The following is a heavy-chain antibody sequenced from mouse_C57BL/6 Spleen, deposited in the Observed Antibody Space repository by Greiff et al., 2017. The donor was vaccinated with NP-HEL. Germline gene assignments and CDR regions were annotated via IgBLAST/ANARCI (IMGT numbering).Heavy chain of an antibody. D-gene: IGHD2-3*01. J-gene: IGHJ4*01. CDR3: AREAYDGYYGDGAMDY. Sequence: EVMLVESGGGLVQSGRSLRLSCATSGFTFSDFYMEWVRQAPGKGLEWIAASRNKANDYTTEYSASVKGRFIVSRDTSQSILYLQMNALRAEDTAIYYCAREAYDGYYGDGAMDYWGQGTSVTVSS. CDR1: GFTFSDFY. V-gene: IGHV7-1*01. CDR2: SRNKANDYTT.